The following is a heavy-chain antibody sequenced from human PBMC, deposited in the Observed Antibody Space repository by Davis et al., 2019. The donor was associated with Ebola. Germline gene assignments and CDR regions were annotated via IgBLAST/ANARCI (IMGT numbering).Heavy chain of an antibody. CDR1: GYTFTNYG. J-gene: IGHJ4*02. D-gene: IGHD3-10*01. CDR3: ARGPRSYFRAGGDDY. CDR2: INPHNGNT. Sequence: ASVKVSCKASGYTFTNYGITWVRQAPGQGLEWMGWINPHNGNTSYAQNVQGRVIMPSDTATTTAYMEVGSLRSDDTAVYYCARGPRSYFRAGGDDYWGQGTLVTVSS. V-gene: IGHV1-18*04.